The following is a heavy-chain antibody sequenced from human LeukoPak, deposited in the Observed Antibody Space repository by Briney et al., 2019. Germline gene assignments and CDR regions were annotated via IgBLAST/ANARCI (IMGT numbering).Heavy chain of an antibody. CDR1: GFTFSNAW. V-gene: IGHV3-15*07. Sequence: GSLRLSCAASGFTFSNAWMNWVRQAPGKGLEWVGRIKSKTDGGTTDYAAPVKGRFTISRDDSKNTLYLQMNSLKTEDTAVYYCTTVVDYYDTVAFDIWGQGTMVTVSS. CDR3: TTVVDYYDTVAFDI. J-gene: IGHJ3*02. D-gene: IGHD3-22*01. CDR2: IKSKTDGGTT.